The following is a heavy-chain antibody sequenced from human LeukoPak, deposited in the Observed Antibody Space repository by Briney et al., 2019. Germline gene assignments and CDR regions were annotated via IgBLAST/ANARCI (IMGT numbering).Heavy chain of an antibody. CDR1: RFTFSSYG. Sequence: GGSLRLSCAASRFTFSSYGMHWVRQAPGKGLEWVAVIWYDGSNKYYADSVKGRFTISRDNSKNTLYLQMNSLRAEDTAVYYCARDDAAYNWFDPWGQGTLVTVSS. D-gene: IGHD6-25*01. J-gene: IGHJ5*02. CDR3: ARDDAAYNWFDP. V-gene: IGHV3-33*01. CDR2: IWYDGSNK.